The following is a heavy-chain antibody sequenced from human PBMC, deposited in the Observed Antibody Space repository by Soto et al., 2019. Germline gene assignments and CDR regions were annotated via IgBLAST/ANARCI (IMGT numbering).Heavy chain of an antibody. CDR2: FSGSGGST. D-gene: IGHD1-26*01. J-gene: IGHJ3*02. CDR3: AKLVGATTLGAFDI. V-gene: IGHV3-23*01. Sequence: GGSLRLSCAASGFTFSSYAMSWVRQAPGKGLEWVSSFSGSGGSTYYADSVKGRFTFSRDNSKNTLYLQLNSLRAEDTAVYYCAKLVGATTLGAFDIWGQGTMVTV. CDR1: GFTFSSYA.